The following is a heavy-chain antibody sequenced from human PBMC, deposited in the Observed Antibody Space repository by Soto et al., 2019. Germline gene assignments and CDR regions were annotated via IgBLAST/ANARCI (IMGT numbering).Heavy chain of an antibody. CDR3: ARDTGTGDYPLYYYGMDV. CDR1: GYTFTSYG. CDR2: ISAYNGNT. V-gene: IGHV1-18*01. J-gene: IGHJ6*02. D-gene: IGHD4-17*01. Sequence: GASVKVSCKASGYTFTSYGISWVRQAPGQGLEWMGWISAYNGNTNYAQKLQGRVTMTTDTSTSTAYMELRSLRSDDTAVYYCARDTGTGDYPLYYYGMDVWGQGTTVTVSS.